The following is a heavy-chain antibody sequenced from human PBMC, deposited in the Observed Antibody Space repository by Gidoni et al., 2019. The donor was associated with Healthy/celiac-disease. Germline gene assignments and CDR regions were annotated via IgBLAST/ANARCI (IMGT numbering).Heavy chain of an antibody. V-gene: IGHV4-59*08. Sequence: QLHLQESCPGLVKPSVTLSLTCTVSVVSIISYYWSWLRQPPGKGLEWIGYIYYSGSTNYNPSLKSRVTISVETSKKQCSLKLSSVTAADTAVYYCARYRSSTSRDAFDIWGQGTMVTVSS. J-gene: IGHJ3*02. D-gene: IGHD2-2*01. CDR1: VVSIISYY. CDR2: IYYSGST. CDR3: ARYRSSTSRDAFDI.